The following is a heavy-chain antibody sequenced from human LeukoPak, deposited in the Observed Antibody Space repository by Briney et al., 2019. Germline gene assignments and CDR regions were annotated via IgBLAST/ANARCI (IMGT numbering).Heavy chain of an antibody. CDR2: ISSSSGAI. D-gene: IGHD1-26*01. CDR3: ARDPPAPFVYGGTYPPDAFDI. V-gene: IGHV3-48*02. Sequence: PGGSLRLSCAASGFTFNTYNMNWVRQTPSKGLEWISYISSSSGAIYYADSVKGRFTISRDNAKNSLYLQMNSLRDEDTAVYYCARDPPAPFVYGGTYPPDAFDIWGQGAMVTVPS. J-gene: IGHJ3*02. CDR1: GFTFNTYN.